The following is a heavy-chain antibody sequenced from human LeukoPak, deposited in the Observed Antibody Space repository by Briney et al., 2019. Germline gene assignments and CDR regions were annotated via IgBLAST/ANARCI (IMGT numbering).Heavy chain of an antibody. J-gene: IGHJ4*02. V-gene: IGHV1-2*02. CDR1: GYTFTGYY. CDR2: INPNSGGT. Sequence: ASVKVSCKASGYTFTGYYMHWVRQAPAQGLEWMGWINPNSGGTNYAQKFQGRVTMTRDTSISTAYMELSRLRSDDTAVYYCARDQEAYGGIPDYWGQGTLVTVSS. CDR3: ARDQEAYGGIPDY. D-gene: IGHD4-23*01.